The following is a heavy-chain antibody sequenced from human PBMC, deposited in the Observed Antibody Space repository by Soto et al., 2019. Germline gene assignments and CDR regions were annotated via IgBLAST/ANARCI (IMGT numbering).Heavy chain of an antibody. J-gene: IGHJ6*02. CDR1: GFTFSSYG. Sequence: GGSLRLSCAASGFTFSSYGMHWVRQAPGKGLEWVAVIWYDGSNKYYADSVKGRFTISRDNSKNTLYLQMNSLRAEDTAVYYCARAGYSSSWSPEPYGMDVWGQGTTVTVSS. V-gene: IGHV3-33*01. CDR3: ARAGYSSSWSPEPYGMDV. CDR2: IWYDGSNK. D-gene: IGHD6-13*01.